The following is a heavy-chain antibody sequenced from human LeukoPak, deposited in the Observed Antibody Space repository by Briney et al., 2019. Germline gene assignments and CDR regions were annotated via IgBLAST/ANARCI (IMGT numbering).Heavy chain of an antibody. J-gene: IGHJ4*02. D-gene: IGHD2-2*01. V-gene: IGHV3-64*01. CDR2: ISGNGVST. CDR3: ARDASDIVVVPAAVGPFDL. CDR1: GFTFSTYA. Sequence: GGSLRLSCAASGFTFSTYAMYWVRRTPGNGLEYVSVISGNGVSTHYATSVKGRFTISRDNSKNTLYLQMGSLRAEDMAVYYCARDASDIVVVPAAVGPFDLWGQGTLVTVSS.